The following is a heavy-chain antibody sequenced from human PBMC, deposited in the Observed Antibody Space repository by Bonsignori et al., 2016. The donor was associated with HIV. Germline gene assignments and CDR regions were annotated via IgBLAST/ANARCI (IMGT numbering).Heavy chain of an antibody. J-gene: IGHJ4*02. V-gene: IGHV4-39*07. CDR3: ATARGLIAAPVDY. D-gene: IGHD3-10*01. Sequence: WIRQPPGKGLEWIGSISYSGSTYYNPSLKSRVTISVDTSKKQFSLKLSSVTAADTAVYYCATARGLIAAPVDYWGQGTRVTVSS. CDR2: ISYSGST.